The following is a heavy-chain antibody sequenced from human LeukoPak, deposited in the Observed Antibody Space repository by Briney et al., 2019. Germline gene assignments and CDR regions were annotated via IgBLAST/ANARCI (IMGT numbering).Heavy chain of an antibody. D-gene: IGHD3-22*01. V-gene: IGHV4-4*07. CDR1: CASISMYY. J-gene: IGHJ6*03. CDR3: ARDWLIVGQSYYYMDV. CDR2: IFNTGNT. Sequence: SETLSLTYTVACASISMYYSSCIRQPAGEGLEWHGRIFNTGNTNYNPSLKSRVTISLDKSKNHLSLQLSSVTAADTAVDYCARDWLIVGQSYYYMDVWGKGTTVTVSS.